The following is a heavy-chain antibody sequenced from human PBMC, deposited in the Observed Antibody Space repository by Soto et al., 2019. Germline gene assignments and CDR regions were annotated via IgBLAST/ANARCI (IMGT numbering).Heavy chain of an antibody. D-gene: IGHD5-12*01. V-gene: IGHV3-30*18. CDR3: AKDTATAITSYYFYGMDV. J-gene: IGHJ6*02. Sequence: VQLVESGGGVVQPGRSLRISCAASGFIFSTYGMHWVRQAPGKGLEWVAVISFDGRNKYYADSVRGRSTISRDNSKNTLHLQMNSLRGEDTAVYYCAKDTATAITSYYFYGMDVWGQGTTVTVSS. CDR2: ISFDGRNK. CDR1: GFIFSTYG.